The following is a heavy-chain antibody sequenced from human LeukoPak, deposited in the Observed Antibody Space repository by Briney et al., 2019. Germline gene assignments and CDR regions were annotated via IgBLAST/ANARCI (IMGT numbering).Heavy chain of an antibody. CDR1: GGSISSYY. CDR2: IHYSGST. Sequence: SETLSLTCTVSGGSISSYYWSWIRQPPGKGLEWIGYIHYSGSTNYNPSLKSRVTISVDTSKNQFSLKLSSVTAADTAVYYCASDYGGNSGDAFDIWGQGTMVTVSS. J-gene: IGHJ3*02. V-gene: IGHV4-59*12. CDR3: ASDYGGNSGDAFDI. D-gene: IGHD4-23*01.